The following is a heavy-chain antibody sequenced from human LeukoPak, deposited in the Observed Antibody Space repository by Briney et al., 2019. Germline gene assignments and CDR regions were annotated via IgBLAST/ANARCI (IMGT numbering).Heavy chain of an antibody. D-gene: IGHD3-10*01. V-gene: IGHV4-39*01. CDR3: ARSYYYGSGSYYGNPFDY. Sequence: SETLSLTCAVYGGSFSGYYWGWIRQPPGKGLEWIGSIYYSGSTYYNPSLKSRVTISVDTSKNQFSLKLSSVTAADTAVYYCARSYYYGSGSYYGNPFDYWGQGTLVTVSS. CDR1: GGSFSGYY. J-gene: IGHJ4*02. CDR2: IYYSGST.